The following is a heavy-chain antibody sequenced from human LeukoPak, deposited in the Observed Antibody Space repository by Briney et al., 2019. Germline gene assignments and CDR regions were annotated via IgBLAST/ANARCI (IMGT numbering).Heavy chain of an antibody. Sequence: SVKVSCKASGGTFSSYAISWARQAPGQGLEWMGGIIPIFGTANYAQKFQGRVTITADESTSTAYMELSSLRSEDTAVYYCARKRHYDSSGYLTLHYYGMDVWGQGTTVTVSS. D-gene: IGHD3-22*01. J-gene: IGHJ6*02. CDR1: GGTFSSYA. CDR2: IIPIFGTA. V-gene: IGHV1-69*13. CDR3: ARKRHYDSSGYLTLHYYGMDV.